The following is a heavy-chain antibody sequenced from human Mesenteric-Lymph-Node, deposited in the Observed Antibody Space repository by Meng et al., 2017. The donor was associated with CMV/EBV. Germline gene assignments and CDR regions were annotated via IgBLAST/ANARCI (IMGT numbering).Heavy chain of an antibody. CDR2: IYWNDGE. CDR1: GFSLSTNGVG. CDR3: ARLNDFWSGHLDYFDY. J-gene: IGHJ4*02. Sequence: SGPTLVKPTQTPTLTCTLSGFSLSTNGVGVGWIRQPPGKALEWLALIYWNDGERYRPSLKSRLTITKDTSKNQVVFTMTNMDPVDTATYYCARLNDFWSGHLDYFDYWGQGTLVTVSS. V-gene: IGHV2-5*01. D-gene: IGHD3-3*01.